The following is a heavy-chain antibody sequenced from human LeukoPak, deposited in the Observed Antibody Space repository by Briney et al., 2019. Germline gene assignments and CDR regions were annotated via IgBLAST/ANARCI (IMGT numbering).Heavy chain of an antibody. Sequence: ASVKVSCKASGYTFTGYYMHWVRQAPGQGLEWMGWINPNSGGTNYAQKFQGRVTMTRDTSISTAYMELSRLRSDDTAVYYCARENVYSSSSGSNRFDPWGQGTLVTVSS. CDR1: GYTFTGYY. V-gene: IGHV1-2*02. J-gene: IGHJ5*02. CDR2: INPNSGGT. D-gene: IGHD6-6*01. CDR3: ARENVYSSSSGSNRFDP.